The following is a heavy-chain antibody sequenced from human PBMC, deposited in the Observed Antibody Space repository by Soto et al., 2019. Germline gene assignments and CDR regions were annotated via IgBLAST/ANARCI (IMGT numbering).Heavy chain of an antibody. CDR2: VYYTGTT. Sequence: PSETLSLTCTVSGGSISSYFYIWVRQPPGKALEWIGSVYYTGTTDYNPSLKSRVTISVDTSKTQFSLNLRSVTAADTAVYYCARDLAAVPRAFDYWGRGT. V-gene: IGHV4-59*01. J-gene: IGHJ4*02. CDR1: GGSISSYF. CDR3: ARDLAAVPRAFDY. D-gene: IGHD6-13*01.